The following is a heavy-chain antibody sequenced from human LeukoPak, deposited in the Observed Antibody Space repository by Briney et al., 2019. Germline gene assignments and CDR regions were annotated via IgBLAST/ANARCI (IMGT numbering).Heavy chain of an antibody. CDR2: INTDTGNP. J-gene: IGHJ3*02. D-gene: IGHD4-23*01. CDR1: RYTFTTYA. CDR3: ARGTYGGNSGDTFDI. V-gene: IGHV7-4-1*02. Sequence: PVASVKVSCKASRYTFTTYAMNWVRQAPGQGLEWMGWINTDTGNPTYAQGFTGRFVFSLDTSVSTAHLQISSLRAEDTAVYYCARGTYGGNSGDTFDIWGQGTMVTVSS.